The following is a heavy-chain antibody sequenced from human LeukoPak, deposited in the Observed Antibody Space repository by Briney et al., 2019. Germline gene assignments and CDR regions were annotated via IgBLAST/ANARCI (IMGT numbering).Heavy chain of an antibody. D-gene: IGHD3-16*01. CDR2: IKQDGSDK. CDR3: ATLPGGNYFDY. CDR1: GFTFSSYW. J-gene: IGHJ4*02. Sequence: GGSLRLSCAASGFTFSSYWMSWVRQAPGKGLEWVANIKQDGSDKYYVDSVKGRFTISRDHAKNSLYLQINSLRAEDTAGYYCATLPGGNYFDYWGQGTLVTVSS. V-gene: IGHV3-7*01.